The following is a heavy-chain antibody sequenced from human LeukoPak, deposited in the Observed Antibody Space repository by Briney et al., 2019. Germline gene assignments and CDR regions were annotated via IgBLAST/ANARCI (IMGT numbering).Heavy chain of an antibody. D-gene: IGHD1-26*01. Sequence: PGGSLRLSCAASGFTFSSYAMHWVRQAPGKGLDWVAVISYDGSNKYYADSVKGRFTISRDNSKNTLYLQMNSLRAEDTAVYYCARDPSTLIVGALFDYWGQGTLVTVSS. J-gene: IGHJ4*02. CDR3: ARDPSTLIVGALFDY. CDR2: ISYDGSNK. CDR1: GFTFSSYA. V-gene: IGHV3-30-3*01.